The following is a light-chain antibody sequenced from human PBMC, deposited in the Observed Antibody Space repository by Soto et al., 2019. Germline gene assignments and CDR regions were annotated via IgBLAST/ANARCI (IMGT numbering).Light chain of an antibody. J-gene: IGLJ1*01. CDR3: SSYTTSSTLYV. CDR2: SDD. CDR1: SSNIGTYT. Sequence: QSVLTQPPSASGTPGQRVTVSCSGSSSNIGTYTVNWYQQFPGTAPKLLIYSDDQWPSGVPDRFSGSKSGTSASLAISNLQSEDEADYYCSSYTTSSTLYVFGTGTKLTVL. V-gene: IGLV1-44*01.